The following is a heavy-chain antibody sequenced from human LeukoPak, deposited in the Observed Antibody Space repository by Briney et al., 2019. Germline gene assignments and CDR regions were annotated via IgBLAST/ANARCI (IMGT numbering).Heavy chain of an antibody. CDR1: DGSITNYD. CDR2: VHYSGTA. Sequence: NPSETLSLTCTVSDGSITNYDWSWVRQPPGKGLEFIGHVHYSGTANYNPSLKSRVTISVDTSKNQFSLKLSSVTAADTAVYYCARAVSGSSIVVDWGQGTLVTVSS. V-gene: IGHV4-59*01. D-gene: IGHD3-10*01. CDR3: ARAVSGSSIVVD. J-gene: IGHJ4*02.